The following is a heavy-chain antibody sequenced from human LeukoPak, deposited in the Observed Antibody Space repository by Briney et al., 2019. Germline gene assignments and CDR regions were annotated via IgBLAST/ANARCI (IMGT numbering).Heavy chain of an antibody. V-gene: IGHV3-33*06. Sequence: PGRSLRLSCAASGFTFSSYGMHWVRQAPGKGLEWVAVIWYDGSNKYYADSVKGRFTISRDNSKNTVYLQMDSLRAEDTAIYYCAKGRDIVATYFDYWGQGTLVTVSS. D-gene: IGHD5-12*01. CDR1: GFTFSSYG. CDR2: IWYDGSNK. CDR3: AKGRDIVATYFDY. J-gene: IGHJ4*02.